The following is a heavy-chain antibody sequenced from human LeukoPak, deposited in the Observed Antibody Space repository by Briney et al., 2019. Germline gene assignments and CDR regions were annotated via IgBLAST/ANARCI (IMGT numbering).Heavy chain of an antibody. V-gene: IGHV3-30*02. CDR3: ARGNSNGFDT. J-gene: IGHJ3*02. CDR1: GFTFSNYG. CDR2: IRYDGTAQ. D-gene: IGHD1-7*01. Sequence: GGSLRLSCAASGFTFSNYGMDWVRQAPGKGLEWVAFIRYDGTAQYYADSVKGRFTISRDNSKNTLYTQVNSLRAEDTAVYYCARGNSNGFDTWGQGTMVTVSS.